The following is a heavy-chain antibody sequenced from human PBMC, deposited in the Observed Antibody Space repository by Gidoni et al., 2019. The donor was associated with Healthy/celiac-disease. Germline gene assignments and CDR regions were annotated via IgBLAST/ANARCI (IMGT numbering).Heavy chain of an antibody. V-gene: IGHV1-46*01. Sequence: QVQLVQSVAEVNKPVASVKVSCNASGYTFTSYYIHWLRPAPGQGLEWMGIINPSGGSTSYAQKFQGRVTMTRDTSTSTVYMELSSLRSEDTAVYYCARDHPAFPADDDSSGYYYFYWGQGTLVTVSS. J-gene: IGHJ4*02. D-gene: IGHD3-22*01. CDR1: GYTFTSYY. CDR2: INPSGGST. CDR3: ARDHPAFPADDDSSGYYYFY.